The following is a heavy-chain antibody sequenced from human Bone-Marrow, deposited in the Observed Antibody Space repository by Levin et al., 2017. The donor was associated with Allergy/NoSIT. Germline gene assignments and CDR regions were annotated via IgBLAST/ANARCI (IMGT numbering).Heavy chain of an antibody. CDR2: IYYGGST. J-gene: IGHJ6*02. V-gene: IGHV4-31*03. Sequence: LRLSCTVSGASLSSGGYHWTWIRQDPGKGLEWIGYIYYGGSTSYNPSLKSRVTISVDTSKNQFSLKLTSVTAADTAVYYCARDLAGTSYNHHSYYGLDVWGQGSTVTVSS. CDR1: GASLSSGGYH. D-gene: IGHD1-14*01. CDR3: ARDLAGTSYNHHSYYGLDV.